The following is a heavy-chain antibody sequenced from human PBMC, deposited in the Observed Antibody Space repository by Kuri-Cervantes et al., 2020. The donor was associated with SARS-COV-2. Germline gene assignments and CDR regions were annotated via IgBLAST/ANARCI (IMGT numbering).Heavy chain of an antibody. V-gene: IGHV3-48*01. CDR2: ISSSGSTI. D-gene: IGHD3-22*01. CDR3: AREYYYHSSGYYPAFDY. J-gene: IGHJ4*02. Sequence: GGSLRLSCAASGFTFSGSAMHWVRQASGKGPEWVSYISSSGSTIYYADSVKGRCTISRDNSKNTLYLQMNSLRAEDTAVYYCAREYYYHSSGYYPAFDYWGQGTLVTVSS. CDR1: GFTFSGSA.